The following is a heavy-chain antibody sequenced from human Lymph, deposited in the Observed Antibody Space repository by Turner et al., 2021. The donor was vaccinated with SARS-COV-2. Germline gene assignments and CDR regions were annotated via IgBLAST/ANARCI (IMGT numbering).Heavy chain of an antibody. V-gene: IGHV1-2*02. CDR1: GYAFTGYY. CDR3: ARGGLYYYDSSAYYGDAFDF. J-gene: IGHJ3*01. CDR2: INPDSGGT. Sequence: QVQLVRSGAEGKEPGASVKVSCQASGYAFTGYYMHGVRQAPGQGLEWMGWINPDSGGTNYAQNFQDRVTMTRDTSISTAYMELSRLRSDDTAVYYCARGGLYYYDSSAYYGDAFDFWGQGTMVTVSS. D-gene: IGHD3-22*01.